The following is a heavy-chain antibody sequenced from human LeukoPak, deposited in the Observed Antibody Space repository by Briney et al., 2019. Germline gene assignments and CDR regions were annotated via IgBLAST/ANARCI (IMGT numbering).Heavy chain of an antibody. Sequence: GESLKISCKGSGYSFTTYWIGWVRQMPGKGLEWIGIIYPSDSESRYSPSFQGQVTISADKSISTAYLQWSSLKASDTAMYYCARGMVRGANSASDIWGQGTMVTVSS. CDR3: ARGMVRGANSASDI. J-gene: IGHJ3*02. V-gene: IGHV5-51*01. D-gene: IGHD3-10*01. CDR2: IYPSDSES. CDR1: GYSFTTYW.